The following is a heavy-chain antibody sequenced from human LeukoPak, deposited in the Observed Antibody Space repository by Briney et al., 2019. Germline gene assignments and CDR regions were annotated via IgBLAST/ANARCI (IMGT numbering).Heavy chain of an antibody. CDR2: IYYGGST. V-gene: IGHV4-39*07. D-gene: IGHD3-16*01. Sequence: PSETLSLTCTVSGGSISSSSYYWGWIRQPPGKGLEWIGSIYYGGSTYYNPSLKSRVTISVDTSKNQFSLKLSSVTAADTAVYYCARERGRFDPWGQGNLVTVSS. CDR3: ARERGRFDP. J-gene: IGHJ5*02. CDR1: GGSISSSSYY.